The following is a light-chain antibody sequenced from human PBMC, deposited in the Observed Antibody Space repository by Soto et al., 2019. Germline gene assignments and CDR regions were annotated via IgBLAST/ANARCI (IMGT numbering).Light chain of an antibody. V-gene: IGKV1-6*02. J-gene: IGKJ4*01. CDR3: LPDHNYPLT. CDR2: AAA. Sequence: AIQMAQSPSSLSASVGDRVTITCRASQGIGNDVGWFQQKPGKAPKLLIYAAATLHTVVPSRFRVSRSGTDFILTISSLQPEDFATYYCLPDHNYPLTFGGGTKVDIK. CDR1: QGIGND.